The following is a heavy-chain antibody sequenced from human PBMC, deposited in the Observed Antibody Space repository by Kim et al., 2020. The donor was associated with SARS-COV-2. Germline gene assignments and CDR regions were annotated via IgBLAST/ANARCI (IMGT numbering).Heavy chain of an antibody. CDR1: GGSISSSSYY. J-gene: IGHJ6*02. CDR3: ARDLVLDISDYYCMDV. CDR2: IYYSGST. V-gene: IGHV4-39*07. D-gene: IGHD2-2*03. Sequence: SETLSLTCTVSGGSISSSSYYWGWIRQPPGKGLEWIGSIYYSGSTYYNPSLKSRVTISVDTSKNQFSLKLSSVTAADTAVYYCARDLVLDISDYYCMDVWGQGTTVTVSS.